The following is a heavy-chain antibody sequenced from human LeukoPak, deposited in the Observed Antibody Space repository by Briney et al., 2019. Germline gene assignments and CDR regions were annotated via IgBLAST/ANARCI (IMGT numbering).Heavy chain of an antibody. J-gene: IGHJ5*02. CDR1: GGSISSRPYN. Sequence: PSETLSLTCTVSGGSISSRPYNWAWVRQPPGKGLEWIATISYSANTYYNTSLESRLTLSVDTSRNQFSLRLTSVTAADTAVYYCARLPTGYPNWFDPWGQGTLVTVSS. CDR2: ISYSANT. D-gene: IGHD3-9*01. V-gene: IGHV4-39*01. CDR3: ARLPTGYPNWFDP.